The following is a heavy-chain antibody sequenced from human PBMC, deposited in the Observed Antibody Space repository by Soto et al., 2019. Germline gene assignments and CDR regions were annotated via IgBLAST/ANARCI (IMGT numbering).Heavy chain of an antibody. CDR3: ASSHAGAHITAAVH. CDR2: IYHSGST. Sequence: QLQLQESGSGLVKPSQTLSLTCAVSGGSISSGGYSWNWIRQPPGKGLEWIGYIYHSGSTYYNPSLKCRVTISVDRSKNQFYLKLSSVTAADTAVYYCASSHAGAHITAAVHWGQGTLVTVSS. CDR1: GGSISSGGYS. J-gene: IGHJ4*02. D-gene: IGHD6-13*01. V-gene: IGHV4-30-2*01.